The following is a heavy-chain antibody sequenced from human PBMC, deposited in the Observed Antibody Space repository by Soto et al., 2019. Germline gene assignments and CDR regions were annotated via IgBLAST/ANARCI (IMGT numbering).Heavy chain of an antibody. CDR1: GGSISSGGYY. Sequence: PSETLSLTCTVSGGSISSGGYYWSWIRQHPGKGLEWIGYIYYSGSTYYNPSLKSRVTISVDTSKNQFSLKLSSVTAADTAVYYWARVVVVAARFDPWGQGTLVTVSS. D-gene: IGHD2-15*01. CDR3: ARVVVVAARFDP. CDR2: IYYSGST. V-gene: IGHV4-31*03. J-gene: IGHJ5*02.